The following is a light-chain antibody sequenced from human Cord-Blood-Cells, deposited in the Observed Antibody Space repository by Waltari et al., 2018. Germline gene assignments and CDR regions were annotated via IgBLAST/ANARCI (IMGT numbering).Light chain of an antibody. CDR3: NSRDSSGNHPPYV. CDR2: GKN. CDR1: SLRSYY. V-gene: IGLV3-19*01. J-gene: IGLJ1*01. Sequence: SSELTRDPAVSVALGQTVMITCQGDSLRSYYASWYQQKPGQAPVLVIYGKNNRPSGIPDRFSGSSSGNTASLTITGAQAEDEADYYCNSRDSSGNHPPYVFGTGTKVTVL.